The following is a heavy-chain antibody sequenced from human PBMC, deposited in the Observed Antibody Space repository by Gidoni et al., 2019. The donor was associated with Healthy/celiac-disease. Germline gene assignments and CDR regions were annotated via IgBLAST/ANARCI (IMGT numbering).Heavy chain of an antibody. V-gene: IGHV4-39*01. CDR3: ATTYDILTGPLFDY. Sequence: QLQLQESGPGLVKPSETLSLTCTVSGGSISSSSYYWGWIRQPPGKGLEWIGSIYYSGSTYYNPSLKSRVTISVDTSKNQFSLKLSSVTAADTAVYYCATTYDILTGPLFDYWGQGTLVTVSS. D-gene: IGHD3-9*01. CDR2: IYYSGST. J-gene: IGHJ4*02. CDR1: GGSISSSSYY.